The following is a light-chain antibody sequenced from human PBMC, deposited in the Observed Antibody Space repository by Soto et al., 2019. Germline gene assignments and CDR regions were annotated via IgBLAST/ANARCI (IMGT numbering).Light chain of an antibody. Sequence: QSALTQPASVSGSPGQSMTISCTGTSSNVGSYKLVSCYQQHPGKAPKLMIFEVNKRPSGVSNRFSGSKSGNTASLTISGLKVEDEADYYCCSSGGSPTYVFGTGTKVTVL. CDR2: EVN. CDR3: CSSGGSPTYV. J-gene: IGLJ1*01. CDR1: SSNVGSYKL. V-gene: IGLV2-23*02.